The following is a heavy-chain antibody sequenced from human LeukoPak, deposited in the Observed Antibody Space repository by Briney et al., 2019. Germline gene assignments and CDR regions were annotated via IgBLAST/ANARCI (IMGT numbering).Heavy chain of an antibody. CDR1: GDSISTYY. J-gene: IGHJ4*02. CDR3: ASSPHPFVVVPAAMGIQLWLRGDYYFDY. CDR2: INYSGRT. V-gene: IGHV4-59*12. D-gene: IGHD2-2*01. Sequence: PSETLSLTCTVSGDSISTYYWSWIRQPPGKGLEWIGYINYSGRTNYNPSLKSRVTISVDTSKNQFSLKLRSVTAADTAVYYCASSPHPFVVVPAAMGIQLWLRGDYYFDYWGQGTLVTVSS.